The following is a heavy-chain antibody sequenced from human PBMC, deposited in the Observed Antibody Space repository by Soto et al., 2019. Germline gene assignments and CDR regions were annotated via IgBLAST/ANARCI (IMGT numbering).Heavy chain of an antibody. Sequence: QVQLQESGPGLVKPSGTLSLTCAVSGGSISSSKWWTWVRQPPGKGLEWIGEIYHSGTTNCNPSLKSRVTISVDKSKNQFSLKLSSVTAADTAVYYCASREDGGAKFDYWGQGTLVTVSS. CDR1: GGSISSSKW. J-gene: IGHJ4*02. V-gene: IGHV4-4*02. CDR3: ASREDGGAKFDY. D-gene: IGHD1-26*01. CDR2: IYHSGTT.